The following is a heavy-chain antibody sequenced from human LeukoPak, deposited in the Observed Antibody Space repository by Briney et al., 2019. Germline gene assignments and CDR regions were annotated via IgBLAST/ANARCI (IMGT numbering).Heavy chain of an antibody. CDR1: GGSISSSSYY. J-gene: IGHJ6*03. V-gene: IGHV4-39*07. Sequence: PSETLSLTCTVSGGSISSSSYYWGWIRQPPGKGLEWIGYIYHSGSTYYNPSLKSRVTISVDRSKNQFSLKLSSVTAADTAVYYCAREVLHCSSTSCPSPYYYMDVWGKGTTVTVSS. CDR3: AREVLHCSSTSCPSPYYYMDV. CDR2: IYHSGST. D-gene: IGHD2-2*01.